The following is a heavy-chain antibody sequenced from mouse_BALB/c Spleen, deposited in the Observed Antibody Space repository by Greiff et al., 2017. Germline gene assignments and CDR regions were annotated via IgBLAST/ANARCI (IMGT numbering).Heavy chain of an antibody. CDR2: ISSGGGST. Sequence: EVKLVESGGGLVKPGGSLKLSCAASGFAFSSYDMSWVRQTPEKRLEWVAYISSGGGSTYYPDTVKGRFTISRDNAKNTLYLQMSSLKSEDTAMYYCARHDYERDAWFAYWGQGTLVTVSA. CDR1: GFAFSSYD. CDR3: ARHDYERDAWFAY. J-gene: IGHJ3*01. V-gene: IGHV5-12-1*01. D-gene: IGHD2-4*01.